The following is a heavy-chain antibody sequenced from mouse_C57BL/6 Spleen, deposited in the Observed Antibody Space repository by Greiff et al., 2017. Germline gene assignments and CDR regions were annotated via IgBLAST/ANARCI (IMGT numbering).Heavy chain of an antibody. CDR3: ARIGLYDDGGVAY. Sequence: VQLQQPGAELVKPGASVKLSCKASGYTFTSYWMHWVKQRPGQGLEWIGMIHPNSGSTNYNEKFKSKATLTVDKSSSTAYMQLSSLTSEDSAVYYCARIGLYDDGGVAYWGQGTLVTVSA. CDR1: GYTFTSYW. CDR2: IHPNSGST. V-gene: IGHV1-64*01. D-gene: IGHD2-3*01. J-gene: IGHJ3*01.